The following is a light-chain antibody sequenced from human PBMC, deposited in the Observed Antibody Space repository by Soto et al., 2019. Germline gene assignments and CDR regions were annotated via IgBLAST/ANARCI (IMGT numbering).Light chain of an antibody. J-gene: IGLJ3*02. V-gene: IGLV2-14*01. CDR1: SVDVGAYDF. CDR2: EVI. Sequence: QSALTQPHSVSGSPGQSVTISCTGTSVDVGAYDFVSWYQQHPGKAPKLMIYEVINRPSGISNRFSGSKSGNTASLTISGLQAEDEADYYCSSYTTSSPLEVFGGGTKLTVL. CDR3: SSYTTSSPLEV.